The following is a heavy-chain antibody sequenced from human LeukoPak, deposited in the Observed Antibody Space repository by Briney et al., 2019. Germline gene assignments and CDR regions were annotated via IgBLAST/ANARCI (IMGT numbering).Heavy chain of an antibody. CDR3: ARGITMAN. CDR1: GFAFSNYW. D-gene: IGHD3-10*01. Sequence: GGSLRLSCAASGFAFSNYWMTWVRQAPGKGLEWVANIKQDGSERDYVDSVKGRFTISRDDAKNSLYLQMNSLRAEDTAVYYCARGITMANWGQGTLVTVSS. J-gene: IGHJ4*02. V-gene: IGHV3-7*04. CDR2: IKQDGSER.